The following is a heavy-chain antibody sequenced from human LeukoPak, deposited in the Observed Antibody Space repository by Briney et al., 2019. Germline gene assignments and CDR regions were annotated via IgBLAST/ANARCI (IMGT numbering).Heavy chain of an antibody. Sequence: PGRSLRLSCAASGFRFNNYAMHWVRQGPGKGLEWVSGISWNSCTIGYADSVKGRFTMSRDNAKNSLYLQMNSLRAEDTALYYCAKDSNVGYGSGSICTSFDYWGQGTLVTVSS. V-gene: IGHV3-9*01. CDR3: AKDSNVGYGSGSICTSFDY. D-gene: IGHD2-15*01. J-gene: IGHJ4*02. CDR1: GFRFNNYA. CDR2: ISWNSCTI.